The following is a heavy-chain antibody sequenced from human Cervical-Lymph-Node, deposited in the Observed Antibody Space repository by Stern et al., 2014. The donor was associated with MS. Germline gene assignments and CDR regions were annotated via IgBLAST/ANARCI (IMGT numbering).Heavy chain of an antibody. J-gene: IGHJ4*02. D-gene: IGHD2-8*01. CDR1: GFTFSSHV. Sequence: VQLVESGGGVVQPWGSLRLSCAASGFTFSSHVRHWVRQAPGTGLDGMTVICHDEINSAYAVSVQGRFTISRDNSNNTLSLQMNSLRAEDTAVYYCVREDGDFDYWGQGTLVTVSS. CDR3: VREDGDFDY. CDR2: ICHDEINS. V-gene: IGHV3-30-3*01.